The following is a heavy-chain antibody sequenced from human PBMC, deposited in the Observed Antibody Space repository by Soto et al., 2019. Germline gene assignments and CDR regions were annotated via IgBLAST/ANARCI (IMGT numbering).Heavy chain of an antibody. Sequence: SETLSLTCAVSGGSISSSNWWSWVRQPPGKGLEWIGEIYHSGSTNYNPSLKSRVTISVDKSKNQFSLKLNSVTAADTAVYYCAKVRESRGPQPLDYWGQGTLVTVSS. V-gene: IGHV4-4*02. CDR1: GGSISSSNW. CDR2: IYHSGST. J-gene: IGHJ4*02. CDR3: AKVRESRGPQPLDY. D-gene: IGHD3-10*01.